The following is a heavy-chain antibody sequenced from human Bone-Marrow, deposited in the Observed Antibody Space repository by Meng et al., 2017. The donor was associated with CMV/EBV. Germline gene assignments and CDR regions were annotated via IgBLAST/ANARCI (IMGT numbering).Heavy chain of an antibody. Sequence: TRKGIGGGREDPGQGLEWMGGSSDDNGNTNYAQKLQGRVTMTTDTSTSTAYMELRSLRSDDTAVYYCARNARITIFGVVPENGWFDPWGQGTLVTVSS. V-gene: IGHV1-18*01. CDR3: ARNARITIFGVVPENGWFDP. D-gene: IGHD3-3*01. J-gene: IGHJ5*02. CDR1: TRKG. CDR2: SSDDNGNT.